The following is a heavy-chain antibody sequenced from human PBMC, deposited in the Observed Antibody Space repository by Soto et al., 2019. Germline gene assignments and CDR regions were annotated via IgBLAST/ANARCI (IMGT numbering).Heavy chain of an antibody. D-gene: IGHD6-13*01. V-gene: IGHV3-30*18. Sequence: QMQLVESGGGVVQPGRSLRLSCEASGFTFSEYGMHWVRQPTGKGLEWVAIISYDGSQKYYSDSVTGRFTVSRDNSKNTMYLQMNSLGAGDTAVYYCAKGVFPAGVPGYYSIDVWGKGITVTVSS. CDR1: GFTFSEYG. CDR2: ISYDGSQK. J-gene: IGHJ6*03. CDR3: AKGVFPAGVPGYYSIDV.